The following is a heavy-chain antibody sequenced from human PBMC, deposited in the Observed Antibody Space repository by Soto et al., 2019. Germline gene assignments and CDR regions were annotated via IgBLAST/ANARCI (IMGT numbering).Heavy chain of an antibody. V-gene: IGHV1-2*04. J-gene: IGHJ6*02. CDR1: GYTFTGYY. Sequence: ASVKVSCKASGYTFTGYYMHWVRQAPGQGLEWMGWINPNSGGTNYAQKFQGWVTMTRDTSISTAYMELSRLRSDDTAVYYCARDQVDIVATTNYYYYGMDVWGQGTTVTVSS. CDR3: ARDQVDIVATTNYYYYGMDV. D-gene: IGHD5-12*01. CDR2: INPNSGGT.